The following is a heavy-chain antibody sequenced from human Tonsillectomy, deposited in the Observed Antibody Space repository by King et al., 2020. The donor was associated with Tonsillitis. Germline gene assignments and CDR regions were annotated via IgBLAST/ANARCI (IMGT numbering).Heavy chain of an antibody. CDR3: AKDKGAGYYDNSRGAFDI. CDR1: GFRFSDYD. J-gene: IGHJ3*02. Sequence: VQLVESGGGLVKPGGSLILSCATSGFRFSDYDVNWVRQAPGKGLEWVSSINSIGKSIYYSASVKGRFTISRDNAKNSLYLQMISLRAEDTAVYYCAKDKGAGYYDNSRGAFDIWGQGTMVTVS. CDR2: INSIGKSI. V-gene: IGHV3-21*01. D-gene: IGHD3-16*01.